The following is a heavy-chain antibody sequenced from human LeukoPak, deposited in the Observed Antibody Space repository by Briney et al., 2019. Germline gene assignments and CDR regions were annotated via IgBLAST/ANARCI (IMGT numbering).Heavy chain of an antibody. CDR2: IIPIFGRA. CDR3: ARGETILNWFDP. J-gene: IGHJ5*02. Sequence: ASVKVSCKASGGTFSSEAFIWVRQAPGQGLEWMGGIIPIFGRADYAQKFQDIVTITTDESTSTVYMELSSLRSEDTAVYYCARGETILNWFDPWGQGTLVTVSS. D-gene: IGHD1-1*01. V-gene: IGHV1-69*05. CDR1: GGTFSSEA.